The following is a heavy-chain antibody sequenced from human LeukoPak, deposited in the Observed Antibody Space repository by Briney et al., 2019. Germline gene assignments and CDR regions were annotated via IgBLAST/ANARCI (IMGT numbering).Heavy chain of an antibody. CDR3: APAGNVLVVTQKKKKPLDL. CDR2: INHFGNT. D-gene: IGHD3-22*01. V-gene: IGHV4-34*08. J-gene: IGHJ5*02. CDR1: GGTFGGYY. Sequence: SSETLSLTCAVYGGTFGGYYWTWVRQPPGERPEWIGEINHFGNTNYNSSLKSRVTISVDTSKHQFSLKLHSVTAADTAVYYCAPAGNVLVVTQKKKKPLDLRGQGTLVSVSS.